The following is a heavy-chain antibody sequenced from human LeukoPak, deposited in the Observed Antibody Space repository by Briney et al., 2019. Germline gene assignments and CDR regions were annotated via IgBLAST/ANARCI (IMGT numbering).Heavy chain of an antibody. J-gene: IGHJ4*02. V-gene: IGHV3-7*01. CDR1: GFTFSSYA. CDR2: IKQDGSEK. CDR3: ARDDYGGNSDY. Sequence: GGSLRLSCAASGFTFSSYAMSRVRQAPGKGLEWVANIKQDGSEKYYVDSVKGRFTISRDNAKNSLYLQMNSLRAEDTAVYYCARDDYGGNSDYWGQGTLVTVSS. D-gene: IGHD4-23*01.